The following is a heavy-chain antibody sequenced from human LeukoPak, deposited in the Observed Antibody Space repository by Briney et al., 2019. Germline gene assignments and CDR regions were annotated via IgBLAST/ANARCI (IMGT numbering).Heavy chain of an antibody. D-gene: IGHD3-22*01. CDR2: IKQEGSEK. Sequence: GGSLRLSCAVSGFTFSSYWVSWVRQAPGTGLEWVANIKQEGSEKYYVDSVKGRFTISRDNAKNSLYLQMNSVRDEDTAVYYCARERGYYDSSGSFQHWGQGTLVTVSS. J-gene: IGHJ1*01. CDR1: GFTFSSYW. V-gene: IGHV3-7*01. CDR3: ARERGYYDSSGSFQH.